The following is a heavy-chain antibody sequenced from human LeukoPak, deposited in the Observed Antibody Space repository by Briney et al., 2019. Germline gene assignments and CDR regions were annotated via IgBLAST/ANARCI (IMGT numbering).Heavy chain of an antibody. CDR1: GGTFSSYA. CDR2: IIPIFGTA. V-gene: IGHV1-69*13. Sequence: SVKVSCKASGGTFSSYAISWVRQAPGQGLEWMGWIIPIFGTANYAQKFQGRVTITADESTSTAYMELSSLRSEDTAVYYCARPYDSSGYYLLNGAFDIWGQGTMVTVSS. D-gene: IGHD3-22*01. J-gene: IGHJ3*02. CDR3: ARPYDSSGYYLLNGAFDI.